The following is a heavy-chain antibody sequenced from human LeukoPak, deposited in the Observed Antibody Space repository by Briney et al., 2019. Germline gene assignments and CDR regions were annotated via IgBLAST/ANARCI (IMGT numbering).Heavy chain of an antibody. CDR2: ISDDDGRNK. CDR1: GFTFRYYL. CDR3: ARDLGASYYNAMDV. J-gene: IGHJ6*02. Sequence: GGSLRLSCAASGFTFRYYLIHWVRQTPGKELEWVAGISDDDGRNKYYADSVKGRFTISRDNSRNTLYLQMNSLRAEDTAVYYCARDLGASYYNAMDVWGPGTTVTVSS. V-gene: IGHV3-30*04.